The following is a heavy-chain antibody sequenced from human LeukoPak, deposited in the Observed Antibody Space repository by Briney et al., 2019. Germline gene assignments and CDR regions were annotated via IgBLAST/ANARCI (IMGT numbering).Heavy chain of an antibody. CDR3: AKDGRDFLIPGYSYGYYYYYYMDV. D-gene: IGHD5-18*01. CDR2: ISYDGSNK. Sequence: PGGSLRLSCAASGFTFSSYVMHWVRQAPGKGLEWVAIISYDGSNKYYADSVKGRFTISRDNSKNTLYMQMHSLRAEDTAVYYCAKDGRDFLIPGYSYGYYYYYYMDVWGKGTTVTISS. J-gene: IGHJ6*03. V-gene: IGHV3-30*04. CDR1: GFTFSSYV.